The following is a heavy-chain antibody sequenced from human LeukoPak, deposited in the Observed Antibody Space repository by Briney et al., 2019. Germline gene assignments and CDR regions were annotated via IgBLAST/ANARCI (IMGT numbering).Heavy chain of an antibody. V-gene: IGHV1-69*06. D-gene: IGHD3-22*01. J-gene: IGHJ4*02. CDR1: GGTFSSYV. CDR3: ARDPKDESSGYNYFDY. CDR2: IIPIFGTA. Sequence: SVKVSCKASGGTFSSYVINWVRQAPGQGLEWMGGIIPIFGTANYAQKFQGRVTITADKSTSTAYMELSSLRFEDTAVYYCARDPKDESSGYNYFDYWGQGTLVTVSS.